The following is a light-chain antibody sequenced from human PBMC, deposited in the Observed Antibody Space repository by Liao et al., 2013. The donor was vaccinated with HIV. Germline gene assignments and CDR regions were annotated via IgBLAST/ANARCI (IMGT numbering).Light chain of an antibody. CDR3: LAWDSSTVV. CDR1: KLGDKY. Sequence: SYEVTQPPSVSVSPGQTATITCSGDKLGDKYACWYQQKPGQSPVMVIYQDTKRPSGIPERFSGSNSGNTATLTISGTQPMDEADYYCLAWDSSTVVFGGGTKPTVL. CDR2: QDT. V-gene: IGLV3-1*01. J-gene: IGLJ2*01.